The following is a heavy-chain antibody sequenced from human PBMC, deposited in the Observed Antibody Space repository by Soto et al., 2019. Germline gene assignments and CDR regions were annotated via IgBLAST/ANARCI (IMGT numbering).Heavy chain of an antibody. Sequence: GGSLRLSCAASGFTVSSNYMSWVRQAPGKGLEWVSVIYSGGSTYYADSVKGRFTISRDNSKNTLYLQMNSLRAEDTAVYYCARDEKITYYGSGELSYGMDVWGQGTTVTVSS. J-gene: IGHJ6*02. CDR1: GFTVSSNY. V-gene: IGHV3-53*01. CDR3: ARDEKITYYGSGELSYGMDV. CDR2: IYSGGST. D-gene: IGHD3-10*01.